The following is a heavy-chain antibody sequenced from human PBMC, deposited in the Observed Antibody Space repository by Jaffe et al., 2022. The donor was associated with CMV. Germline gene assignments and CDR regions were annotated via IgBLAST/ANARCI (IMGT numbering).Heavy chain of an antibody. CDR2: IRSKAYGGTT. Sequence: EVQLVESGGGLVQPGRSLRLSCTASGFTFGDYAMSWVRQAPGKGLEWVGFIRSKAYGGTTEYAASVKGRFTISRDDSKSIAYLQMNSLKTEDTAVYYCTRGGTHCSGGSCYRVAFDYWGQGTLVTVSS. J-gene: IGHJ4*02. CDR1: GFTFGDYA. D-gene: IGHD2-15*01. V-gene: IGHV3-49*04. CDR3: TRGGTHCSGGSCYRVAFDY.